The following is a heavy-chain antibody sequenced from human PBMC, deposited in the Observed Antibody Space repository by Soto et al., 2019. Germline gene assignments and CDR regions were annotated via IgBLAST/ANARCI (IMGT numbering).Heavy chain of an antibody. V-gene: IGHV4-59*01. CDR1: GGSISSYY. CDR3: ARFSGWYSAFDY. D-gene: IGHD6-19*01. J-gene: IGHJ4*02. Sequence: SETLSLTCTVSGGSISSYYWSWIRQPPGKGLEWIGYIYYSGSTNYNPSLKSRVTISVDTSKNEFSLKLTSVTAADTAVYYCARFSGWYSAFDYWGQGTPVTVS. CDR2: IYYSGST.